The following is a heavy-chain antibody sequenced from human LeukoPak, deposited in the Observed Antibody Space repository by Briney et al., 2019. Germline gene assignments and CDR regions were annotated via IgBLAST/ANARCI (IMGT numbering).Heavy chain of an antibody. CDR1: GFTFSNYW. CDR2: ISSSSSYI. V-gene: IGHV3-21*01. D-gene: IGHD6-19*01. Sequence: GGSLRLSCAASGFTFSNYWVHWVRQAPGKGLEWVSSISSSSSYIYYADSVKGRFTISRGNAKNSLYLQMNSLRAEDTAVYYCARDLSSSGWYGWHWGQGTLVTVSS. CDR3: ARDLSSSGWYGWH. J-gene: IGHJ4*02.